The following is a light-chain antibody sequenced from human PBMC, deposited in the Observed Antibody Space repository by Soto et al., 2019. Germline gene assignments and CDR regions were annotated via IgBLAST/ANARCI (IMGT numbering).Light chain of an antibody. CDR1: QGIRNE. CDR2: YAA. J-gene: IGKJ1*01. CDR3: LLHNTYPWT. Sequence: DVQMTQSPSSLSASVGDRVTITCRASQGIRNELGWYQQKLGEAPKRLIYYAASLQSGVPSRFSGSGSGTEFTLTISSLQPEDFATYYCLLHNTYPWTFGQGTKVEI. V-gene: IGKV1-17*01.